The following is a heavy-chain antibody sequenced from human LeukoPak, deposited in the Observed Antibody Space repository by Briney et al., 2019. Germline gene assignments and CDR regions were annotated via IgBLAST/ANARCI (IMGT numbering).Heavy chain of an antibody. V-gene: IGHV3-21*01. CDR3: ARDPSLYYYGSGSYFDY. D-gene: IGHD3-10*01. CDR2: ISSSSSYI. Sequence: SGGSLRLSCAASGFTFSSYSMNWVRQAPGKGLEWVSSISSSSSYIYYADSVKGRFTISRDNAENSLYLQMNSLRAEDTAVYYCARDPSLYYYGSGSYFDYWGQGTLVTVSS. J-gene: IGHJ4*02. CDR1: GFTFSSYS.